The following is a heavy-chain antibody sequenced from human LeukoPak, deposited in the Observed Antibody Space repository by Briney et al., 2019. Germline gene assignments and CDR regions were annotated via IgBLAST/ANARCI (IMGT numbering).Heavy chain of an antibody. CDR3: ASAYCSSTSCYTFIFDY. CDR1: GGTFSSYA. Sequence: PSASVKVSCKASGGTFSSYAISWVRQAPGQGLEWMGRIIPILGIANYAQKFQGRVTITADKSTSTAYMELSSLRSEDTAVYYCASAYCSSTSCYTFIFDYWGQGTLVTVSS. D-gene: IGHD2-2*02. J-gene: IGHJ4*02. CDR2: IIPILGIA. V-gene: IGHV1-69*04.